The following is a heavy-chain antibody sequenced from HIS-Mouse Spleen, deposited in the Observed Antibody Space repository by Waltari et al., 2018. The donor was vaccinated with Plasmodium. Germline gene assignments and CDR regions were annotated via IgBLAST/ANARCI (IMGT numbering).Heavy chain of an antibody. CDR3: ARGRWNHAFDI. J-gene: IGHJ3*02. D-gene: IGHD1-1*01. V-gene: IGHV3-13*01. Sequence: EVQLVESGGGLVQPGGSLRLSCAASGFTFSSYDMHWVRQATGKGLEWVSAIVTAGDTYYPGSVKGRFTISRENAKNSLYLQMNSLRAGDTAVYYCARGRWNHAFDIWGQGTMVTVFS. CDR2: IVTAGDT. CDR1: GFTFSSYD.